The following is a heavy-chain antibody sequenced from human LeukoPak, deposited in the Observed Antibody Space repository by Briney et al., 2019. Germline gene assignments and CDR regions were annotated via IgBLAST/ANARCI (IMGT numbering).Heavy chain of an antibody. J-gene: IGHJ5*02. D-gene: IGHD6-6*01. V-gene: IGHV1-69*05. Sequence: GASVKVSCKASGGTFSSYAISWVRQAPGQGLEWMGGIIPIFGTANYAQKFQGRVTITTDESTSTAYMELSSLRPEDTAVYYCARDRLAARDNWFDPWGQGTLVTVSS. CDR2: IIPIFGTA. CDR1: GGTFSSYA. CDR3: ARDRLAARDNWFDP.